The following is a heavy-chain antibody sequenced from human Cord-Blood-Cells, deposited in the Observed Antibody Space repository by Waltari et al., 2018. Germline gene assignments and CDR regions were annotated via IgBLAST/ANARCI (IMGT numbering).Heavy chain of an antibody. CDR2: IIPILDTA. Sequence: VQLVQFGAEVKKPGSSVKVSCQASGGTLSSYAISWVRQAPGQGLDWMGGIIPILDTANYDQKFQGRVTMTAGESTSTAYVELSSLRSEDTAVYYCAREISGTISYNWFDPWGQGTLVTVSS. D-gene: IGHD3-3*02. CDR1: GGTLSSYA. V-gene: IGHV1-69*01. CDR3: AREISGTISYNWFDP. J-gene: IGHJ5*02.